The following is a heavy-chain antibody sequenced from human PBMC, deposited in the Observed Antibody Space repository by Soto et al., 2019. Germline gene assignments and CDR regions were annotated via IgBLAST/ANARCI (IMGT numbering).Heavy chain of an antibody. CDR3: ATDLGMPSGGRWYSTFFED. J-gene: IGHJ4*02. V-gene: IGHV3-33*01. D-gene: IGHD2-15*01. CDR1: GFTFSSRG. Sequence: QVQLVESGGGVVQPGRSLRLSCEASGFTFSSRGMHWVRQAQGKGLEWVAFIWSQGSGQYYADSVRGRFTISRDNSRNTLYLQMNSLRADDTAVHYCATDLGMPSGGRWYSTFFEDWGQGTLVTVSP. CDR2: IWSQGSGQ.